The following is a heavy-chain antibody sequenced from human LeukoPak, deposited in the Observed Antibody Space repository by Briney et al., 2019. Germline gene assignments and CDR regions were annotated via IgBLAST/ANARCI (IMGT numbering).Heavy chain of an antibody. D-gene: IGHD2-2*01. CDR3: ARDPYCSSTSCSYYFDY. Sequence: GGSLRLSCTASGFTFSSYAMRWVRQAPGKGLEWVSAISGSGGSTYYADSVKGRFTISRDNSKNTLYLQMNSLRAEDTAVYYCARDPYCSSTSCSYYFDYWGQGTLVTVSS. CDR1: GFTFSSYA. CDR2: ISGSGGST. J-gene: IGHJ4*02. V-gene: IGHV3-23*01.